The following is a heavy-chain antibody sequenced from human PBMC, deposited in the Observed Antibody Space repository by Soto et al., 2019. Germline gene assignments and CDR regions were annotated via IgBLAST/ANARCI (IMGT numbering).Heavy chain of an antibody. D-gene: IGHD3-10*01. CDR2: IYNGGST. V-gene: IGHV4-59*02. Sequence: SETLSLTCTVSGDSVNTFFWSWIRQPPGQGLELIGFIYNGGSTNYNPSFTSRVTISLDMSKNQFFLKLSSVTAADTAVYYCARGGFSSKWLDPWGQGTLVTVSS. J-gene: IGHJ5*02. CDR3: ARGGFSSKWLDP. CDR1: GDSVNTFF.